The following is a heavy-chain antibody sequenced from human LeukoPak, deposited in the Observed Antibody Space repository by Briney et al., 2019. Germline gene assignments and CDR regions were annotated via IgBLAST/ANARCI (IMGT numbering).Heavy chain of an antibody. CDR1: GGSISSYY. J-gene: IGHJ3*01. Sequence: SETLSLTCTVSGGSISSYYWSWIRQPAGKGLERIGRIYASGNTNYNPSLKSRVTMSLDTSKNQFSLRLTSVTAADTAVYYCAREYSSSSGKNAFDVWGQGTMVTVSS. V-gene: IGHV4-4*07. CDR2: IYASGNT. CDR3: AREYSSSSGKNAFDV. D-gene: IGHD6-6*01.